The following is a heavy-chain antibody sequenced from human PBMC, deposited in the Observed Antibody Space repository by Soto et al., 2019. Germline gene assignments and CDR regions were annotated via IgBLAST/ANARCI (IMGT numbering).Heavy chain of an antibody. J-gene: IGHJ6*04. CDR2: INAYSGDI. V-gene: IGHV1-18*01. CDR3: ARGPGNYNHLDV. CDR1: GYTFTSHV. Sequence: QVQLVQSGAEVKKPGASVKVSCKASGYTFTSHVFNWVRQAPGHGLEWMGWINAYSGDIKYAQKLQGRVPMTTDTSTSTAYVERRSLRSDDTAVYYCARGPGNYNHLDVWCKGTTVTVSS. D-gene: IGHD1-7*01.